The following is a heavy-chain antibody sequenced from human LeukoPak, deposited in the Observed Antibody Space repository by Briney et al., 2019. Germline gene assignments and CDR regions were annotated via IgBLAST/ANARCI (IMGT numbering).Heavy chain of an antibody. CDR1: GFGISSYW. D-gene: IGHD1-26*01. V-gene: IGHV3-7*01. CDR3: ARDRAWELLVPGYYGMDV. J-gene: IGHJ6*02. CDR2: IKQDGTEK. Sequence: GGSLRLSCAVSGFGISSYWMSWVRQAPGKGLEWVANIKQDGTEKYYVDSVKGRFTISRDNAKNSLYLQMNSLRAEDTAVYYCARDRAWELLVPGYYGMDVWGQGTTVTVSS.